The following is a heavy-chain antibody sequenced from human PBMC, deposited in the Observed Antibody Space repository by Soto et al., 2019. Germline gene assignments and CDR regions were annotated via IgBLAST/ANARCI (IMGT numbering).Heavy chain of an antibody. D-gene: IGHD6-13*01. CDR2: INHSGST. CDR3: ARVKLEAQKSYYYYGMDV. V-gene: IGHV4-34*01. J-gene: IGHJ6*02. Sequence: SETLSLTCAVYGGSFIGYYWSWIRQPPGKGLEWIGEINHSGSTNYNPSLKSRVTISVDTSKNQFSLKLSSVTAADTAVYYCARVKLEAQKSYYYYGMDVWGQGTTVSVSS. CDR1: GGSFIGYY.